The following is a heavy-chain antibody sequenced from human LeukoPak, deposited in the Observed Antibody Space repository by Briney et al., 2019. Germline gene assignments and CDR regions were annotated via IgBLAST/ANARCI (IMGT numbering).Heavy chain of an antibody. D-gene: IGHD1-20*01. J-gene: IGHJ4*02. CDR3: ARVHRSYNWNPLDY. CDR1: GGSFSGYY. Sequence: SETLSLTCAVYGGSFSGYYWSWIRQPPGKGLEWIGEINHSGSTNYNPPLKSRVTISVDTSKNQFSLKLSSVTAADTAVYYCARVHRSYNWNPLDYWGQGTLVTVSS. CDR2: INHSGST. V-gene: IGHV4-34*01.